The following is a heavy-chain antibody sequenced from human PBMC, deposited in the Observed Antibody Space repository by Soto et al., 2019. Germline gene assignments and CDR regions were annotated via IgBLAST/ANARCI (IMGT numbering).Heavy chain of an antibody. CDR1: GFTFSSYW. V-gene: IGHV3-7*01. Sequence: GGSLRLPCAASGFTFSSYWMSWVRQAPGKGLEWVANIKQDGSEKYYVDSVKGRFTISRDNAKNSLYLQMNSLRAEDTAVYYCARVVVVVVAAMGFDYWGQGTLVTVSS. CDR2: IKQDGSEK. D-gene: IGHD2-15*01. J-gene: IGHJ4*02. CDR3: ARVVVVVVAAMGFDY.